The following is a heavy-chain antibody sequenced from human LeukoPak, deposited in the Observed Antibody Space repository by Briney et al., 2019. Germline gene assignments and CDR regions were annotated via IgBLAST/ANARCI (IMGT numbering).Heavy chain of an antibody. Sequence: SETLSLTCTVSGDSISRSTYYWAWICQPPGKGLEWIGSVYYGRSPYYNPSLESRATISVDTSKNHFSLKMSSVTAADTAVYYCARSSGTGTFSYWGQGTLVTVSS. D-gene: IGHD6-25*01. CDR2: VYYGRSP. CDR3: ARSSGTGTFSY. CDR1: GDSISRSTYY. V-gene: IGHV4-39*02. J-gene: IGHJ4*02.